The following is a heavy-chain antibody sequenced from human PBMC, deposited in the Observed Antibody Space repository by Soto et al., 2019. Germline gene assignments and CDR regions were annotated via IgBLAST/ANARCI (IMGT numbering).Heavy chain of an antibody. Sequence: PGGSLRLSCAASGFTFSSYAMSWVRQAPGKGLEWVSAISGSGGSTYYADSVKGRFTISRDNSKNTLYLQMNSLRAEDTAVYYCAKSLVATTRPPYYFDYWGQGTLVTVSS. D-gene: IGHD5-12*01. J-gene: IGHJ4*02. CDR2: ISGSGGST. CDR3: AKSLVATTRPPYYFDY. CDR1: GFTFSSYA. V-gene: IGHV3-23*01.